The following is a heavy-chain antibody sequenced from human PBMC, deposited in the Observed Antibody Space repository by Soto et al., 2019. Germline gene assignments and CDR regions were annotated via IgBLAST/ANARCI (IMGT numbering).Heavy chain of an antibody. CDR1: GGTFSSYA. J-gene: IGHJ4*02. D-gene: IGHD6-13*01. V-gene: IGHV1-69*12. Sequence: QVQLVQSGAEVKKPGSSVKVSCKASGGTFSSYAISWVRQAPGQGLEWMGGIIPSFGTANYAQRFQGRVKITADASTSTAYMELSSRRSEDTAVYYCARDRFSSSWYHYFDYWGQGTLVTVSS. CDR3: ARDRFSSSWYHYFDY. CDR2: IIPSFGTA.